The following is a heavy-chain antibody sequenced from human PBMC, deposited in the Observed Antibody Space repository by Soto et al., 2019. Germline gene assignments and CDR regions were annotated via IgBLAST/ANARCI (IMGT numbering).Heavy chain of an antibody. V-gene: IGHV3-30*03. CDR3: AREGRPPIQTLQDSPDWFDP. CDR2: ISYDGSNK. D-gene: IGHD4-4*01. CDR1: GFTFSSYG. Sequence: GGSLRLSCAASGFTFSSYGMHWVRQAPGKGLEWVAVISYDGSNKYYADSVKGRFTISRDNSKNTLYLQMNSLRAEDTAVYYCAREGRPPIQTLQDSPDWFDP. J-gene: IGHJ5*02.